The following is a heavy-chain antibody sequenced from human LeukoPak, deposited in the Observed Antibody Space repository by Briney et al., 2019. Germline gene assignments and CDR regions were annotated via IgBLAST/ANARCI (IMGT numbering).Heavy chain of an antibody. J-gene: IGHJ3*02. CDR2: IYPGDSAT. D-gene: IGHD1-26*01. CDR3: ARLHSGSYLAGWAGAFDI. Sequence: PGESLQISCKGSGSTFTSYWIGWVRQPPGKGLEWMGIIYPGDSATRYSPSFQGQVTISADKSISTAYLQWSSLKASDTAMYYCARLHSGSYLAGWAGAFDIWGQGTMVTVSS. V-gene: IGHV5-51*01. CDR1: GSTFTSYW.